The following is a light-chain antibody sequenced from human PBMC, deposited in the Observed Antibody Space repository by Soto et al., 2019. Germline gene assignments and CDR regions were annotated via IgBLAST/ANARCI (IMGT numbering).Light chain of an antibody. V-gene: IGLV1-44*01. Sequence: VLTQPPSASGTPGQRVTISCSGSSSNIGSNTVNWYQQLPGTAPKLLIYSNNQRPSGVPDRFSGSKSGTSASLAISGLQSEDEADYYCAAWDDSLNGFYVFXTGTKRTVL. CDR1: SSNIGSNT. CDR2: SNN. J-gene: IGLJ1*01. CDR3: AAWDDSLNGFYV.